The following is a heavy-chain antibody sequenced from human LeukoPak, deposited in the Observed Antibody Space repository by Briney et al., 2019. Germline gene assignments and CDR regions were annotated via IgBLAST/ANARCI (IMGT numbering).Heavy chain of an antibody. CDR1: GFTFSSYW. J-gene: IGHJ5*02. CDR2: INSDGGST. CDR3: AKGYYDILTDYFHNWFNP. D-gene: IGHD3-9*01. Sequence: PGGSLRLSCAASGFTFSSYWVHWVRQAPGEGLDWVSRINSDGGSTFYADSVKGRFTISRDNSKNTLYLQMNSLRADDTAVYYCAKGYYDILTDYFHNWFNPWGQGTLVIVSS. V-gene: IGHV3-23*01.